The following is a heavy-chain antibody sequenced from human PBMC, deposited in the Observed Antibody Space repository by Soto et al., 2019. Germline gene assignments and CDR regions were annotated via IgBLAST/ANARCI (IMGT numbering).Heavy chain of an antibody. CDR2: TYYRSKWYN. J-gene: IGHJ3*01. CDR3: SRAIGTMSFDF. CDR1: GDSVSSNSPA. V-gene: IGHV6-1*01. Sequence: SQTLSLTCAISGDSVSSNSPAWNWIRQSPSRGLEWLGRTYYRSKWYNDYAVVVKSRLTITPDTSKNQFSLQLNSVTPEDTAVYFCSRAIGTMSFDFWGQGTMVTV.